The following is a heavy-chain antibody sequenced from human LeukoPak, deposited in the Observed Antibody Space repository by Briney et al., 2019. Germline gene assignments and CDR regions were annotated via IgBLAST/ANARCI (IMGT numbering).Heavy chain of an antibody. CDR3: ARHLRNTGYISGWAETNY. CDR2: IYYSGST. Sequence: SETLSLTCAVYGGSFSGYYWSWIRQPPGKGLEWIGSIYYSGSTYYNPSLKSRVTISVDTSKNQFSLKLTSVTAADTAVYYCARHLRNTGYISGWAETNYWGQGTLVTVSS. D-gene: IGHD6-19*01. V-gene: IGHV4-34*01. CDR1: GGSFSGYY. J-gene: IGHJ4*02.